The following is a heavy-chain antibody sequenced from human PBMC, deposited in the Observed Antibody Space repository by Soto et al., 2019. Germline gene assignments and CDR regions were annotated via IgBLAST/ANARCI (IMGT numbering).Heavy chain of an antibody. D-gene: IGHD6-13*01. J-gene: IGHJ4*02. CDR3: ASEASQHSSSWYLDY. V-gene: IGHV3-23*01. CDR1: GFTFSSYA. Sequence: GGSLRLSCAASGFTFSSYAMSWVRRAPGKGLEWVSAISGSGGSTYYADSVKGRFTISRDNSKNTLYLQMNSLRAEDTAVYYCASEASQHSSSWYLDYWGQGTLVTVSS. CDR2: ISGSGGST.